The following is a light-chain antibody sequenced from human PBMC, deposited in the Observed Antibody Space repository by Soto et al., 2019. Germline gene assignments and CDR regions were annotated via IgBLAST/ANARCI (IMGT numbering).Light chain of an antibody. CDR1: SSDVGVSNL. CDR2: EVS. V-gene: IGLV2-23*02. J-gene: IGLJ3*02. Sequence: QSALTQPASVSGSPGQSITISCTGSSSDVGVSNLVSWYQQHPGKAPKLIIYEVSQRPSGVSNRFSGSKSGNTASLTISGLQADDGGDYYCCSYANRRWLFGVGTKVIVL. CDR3: CSYANRRWL.